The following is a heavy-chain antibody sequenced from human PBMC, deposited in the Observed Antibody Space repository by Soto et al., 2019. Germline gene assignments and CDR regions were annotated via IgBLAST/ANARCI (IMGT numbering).Heavy chain of an antibody. CDR3: AKDLVKYYYDSSGYYRYGMDV. CDR1: GFTFSSYG. V-gene: IGHV3-30*18. D-gene: IGHD3-22*01. Sequence: QPGGSLRLSCAASGFTFSSYGMHWVRQAPGKGLEWVAVISYDGSNKYYADSVKGRFTISRDNSKNTLYLQMNSLRAEDTAVYYCAKDLVKYYYDSSGYYRYGMDVWGQGTTVTVSS. J-gene: IGHJ6*02. CDR2: ISYDGSNK.